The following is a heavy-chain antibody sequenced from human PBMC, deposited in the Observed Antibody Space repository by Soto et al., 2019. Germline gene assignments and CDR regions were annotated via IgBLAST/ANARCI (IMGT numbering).Heavy chain of an antibody. V-gene: IGHV1-18*01. CDR3: ARGNSHYYYYMDV. D-gene: IGHD2-21*01. J-gene: IGHJ6*03. CDR2: ISAYNGDT. Sequence: ASVKVSCKASGYIFTSYGINWVRQAPGQGPEWMGWISAYNGDTNYAQKFQGRVTMTTDTSTSTAYMELRSLRSDDTAVYYCARGNSHYYYYMDVWGKGTTVTVSS. CDR1: GYIFTSYG.